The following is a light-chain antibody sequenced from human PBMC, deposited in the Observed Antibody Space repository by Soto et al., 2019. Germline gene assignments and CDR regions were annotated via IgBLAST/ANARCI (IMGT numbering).Light chain of an antibody. CDR3: GADHGSGSNFVVV. CDR1: SGYTNYK. Sequence: QPVLTQPPSASASLGASVTLTCTLSSGYTNYKVDWYQQRPGKGHRFVMRVGTGGIVGSKGDGIPDRFSVLGSGLHRYLTIKNIQEEDESDYHCGADHGSGSNFVVVFGGGTKLTVL. J-gene: IGLJ2*01. V-gene: IGLV9-49*01. CDR2: VGTGGIVG.